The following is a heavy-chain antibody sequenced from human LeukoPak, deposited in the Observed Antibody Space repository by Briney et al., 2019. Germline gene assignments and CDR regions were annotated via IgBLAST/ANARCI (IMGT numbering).Heavy chain of an antibody. J-gene: IGHJ5*01. CDR2: ITYTGST. CDR3: ASLKGVNWFDS. Sequence: SETLSLTCAVYGGSSSGYYSSWIWHPPENGREWIGYITYTGSTNYNPSLKSRVTISVDTPKNHFSLKLTSVTAADTAVYYCASLKGVNWFDSWGLGTLLTVSS. V-gene: IGHV4-59*01. D-gene: IGHD3-16*01. CDR1: GGSSSGYY.